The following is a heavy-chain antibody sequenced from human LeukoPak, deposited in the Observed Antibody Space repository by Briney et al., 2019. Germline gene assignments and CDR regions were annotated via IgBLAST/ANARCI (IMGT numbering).Heavy chain of an antibody. D-gene: IGHD3-10*01. CDR1: GFTFSNVW. CDR3: TKDHGSGSYYFDY. V-gene: IGHV3-15*01. Sequence: GGSLRLSCSASGFTFSNVWMSWVRQAPGKGLEWVGRIKSKTDGGTVDYAAPVKGRFTISRDDLKNTLYLEMSSLKTEDTAVYYCTKDHGSGSYYFDYWGQGTLVTVSS. CDR2: IKSKTDGGTV. J-gene: IGHJ4*02.